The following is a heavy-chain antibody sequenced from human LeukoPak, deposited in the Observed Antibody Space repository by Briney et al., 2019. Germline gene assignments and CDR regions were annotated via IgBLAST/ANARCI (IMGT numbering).Heavy chain of an antibody. Sequence: GGSLRLSCAASGFTFSSYAMSWVRQAPGKGLEWVSTVSGGGGTTYYADSVKGRFTISRDNAKNSLYLQMNSLRAEDTAVYYCARDRSGFGFDYWGQGTLVTVSS. CDR3: ARDRSGFGFDY. CDR2: VSGGGGTT. CDR1: GFTFSSYA. D-gene: IGHD3-3*01. J-gene: IGHJ4*02. V-gene: IGHV3-23*01.